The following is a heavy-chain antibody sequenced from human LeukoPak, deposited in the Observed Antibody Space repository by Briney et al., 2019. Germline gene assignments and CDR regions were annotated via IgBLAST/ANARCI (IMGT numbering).Heavy chain of an antibody. CDR2: IYHRGST. Sequence: PSETLSLTCTVSGYSINSGYFWGWIRQPPGKGLAWIGNIYHRGSTYYNPSLKSRVTISVDTSKNQFSLKLSSVTAADAAVYYCAVWELGTAFDIWGQGTMVTVSS. J-gene: IGHJ3*02. D-gene: IGHD3-10*01. CDR1: GYSINSGYF. CDR3: AVWELGTAFDI. V-gene: IGHV4-38-2*02.